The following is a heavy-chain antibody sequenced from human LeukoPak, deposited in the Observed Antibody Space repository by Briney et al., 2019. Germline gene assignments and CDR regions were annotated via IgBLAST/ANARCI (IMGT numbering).Heavy chain of an antibody. V-gene: IGHV3-48*01. CDR3: ARVGGSYGPFDY. D-gene: IGHD1-26*01. CDR1: GFTFSSYS. CDR2: ISSSSNTI. Sequence: GGSLRLSCAASGFTFSSYSMNWVRQAPGKGLEWVSYISSSSNTIYYADSVKGRFTISRDNAKNSLFLQMNSLRAEDTAVYYCARVGGSYGPFDYWGQGALVTVSP. J-gene: IGHJ4*02.